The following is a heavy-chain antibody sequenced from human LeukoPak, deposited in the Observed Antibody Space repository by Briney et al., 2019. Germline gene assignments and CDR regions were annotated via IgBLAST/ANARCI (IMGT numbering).Heavy chain of an antibody. J-gene: IGHJ4*02. Sequence: GGSLRLSCAASGFTFSSYEMNWVRQAPGKGLEWVSYISSSGSTIYYADSVKGRFTISRDNAKNSLYLQMNSLRAEDTAVYYCARDYFGSGIFDYWGQGTLGTVSS. V-gene: IGHV3-48*03. D-gene: IGHD3-10*01. CDR1: GFTFSSYE. CDR3: ARDYFGSGIFDY. CDR2: ISSSGSTI.